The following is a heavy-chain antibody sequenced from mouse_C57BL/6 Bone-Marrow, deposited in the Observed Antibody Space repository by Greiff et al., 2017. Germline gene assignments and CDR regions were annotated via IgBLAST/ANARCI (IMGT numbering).Heavy chain of an antibody. J-gene: IGHJ2*01. CDR2: IWWDDDK. Sequence: QVTLKESGPGILQPSQTLSLTCSFSGFSLSTFGMGVGWIRQPSGKGLEWLAHIWWDDDKYYNPALKSRLTISKDTSKNQVFLKIANVDTADTATYYCARPKGDYGSSYPLDFDYWGQGTTLTVSS. CDR1: GFSLSTFGMG. D-gene: IGHD1-1*01. V-gene: IGHV8-8*01. CDR3: ARPKGDYGSSYPLDFDY.